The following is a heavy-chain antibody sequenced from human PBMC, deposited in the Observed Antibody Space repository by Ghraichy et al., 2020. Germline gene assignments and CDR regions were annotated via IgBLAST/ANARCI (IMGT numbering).Heavy chain of an antibody. CDR3: ARGGQWLVNHYGMDV. CDR1: GYTFTGYY. J-gene: IGHJ6*02. Sequence: ALLKVSCKASGYTFTGYYMHWVRQAPGQGLEWMGWINPKTGGTKYAEKFQGRVTMTRDTSINTLYMELRRLTSDDTAVYYCARGGQWLVNHYGMDVWGQGTTVSVSS. D-gene: IGHD6-19*01. V-gene: IGHV1-2*02. CDR2: INPKTGGT.